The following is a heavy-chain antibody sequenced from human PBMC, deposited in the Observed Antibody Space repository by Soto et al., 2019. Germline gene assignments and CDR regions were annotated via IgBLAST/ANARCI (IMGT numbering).Heavy chain of an antibody. Sequence: SQNKSLTYTVSGGNIRSYYWSWIRQTPGKGLEWIGYIYYSGSTNYNPSLKSRVTISVDTSKNQFSLKLSSVTAVDTAVYYCARRYGYSFDYWGQGTLVTVSS. V-gene: IGHV4-59*08. CDR3: ARRYGYSFDY. CDR2: IYYSGST. J-gene: IGHJ4*02. CDR1: GGNIRSYY. D-gene: IGHD1-1*01.